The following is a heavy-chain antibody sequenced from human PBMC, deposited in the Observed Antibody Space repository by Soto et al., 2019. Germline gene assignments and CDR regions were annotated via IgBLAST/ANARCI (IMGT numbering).Heavy chain of an antibody. CDR2: IYWIDDK. D-gene: IGHD3-16*01. CDR1: GFPLSARGVG. V-gene: IGHV2-5*01. CDR3: AHSPWGAAPDY. Sequence: QITLKESGPTLVKPTETLTLTCTVSGFPLSARGVGVGWIRQPPGKALEWLAIIYWIDDKRYSPSLKSRLTLTKDTSNNQVILTMTNTDPVDTAKYYCAHSPWGAAPDYWGQGTLVTVSS. J-gene: IGHJ4*02.